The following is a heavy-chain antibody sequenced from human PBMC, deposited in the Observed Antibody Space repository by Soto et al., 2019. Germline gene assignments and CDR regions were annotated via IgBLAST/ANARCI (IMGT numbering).Heavy chain of an antibody. J-gene: IGHJ4*02. V-gene: IGHV3-30*04. CDR2: ISYDGRNT. Sequence: QVQLVESGGGVVQPGRSLRLSCAASEFTFNNYALHWVRQAPGKGPEWVALISYDGRNTFYAESVMGRFTISRDSSEKTLFLQMNSLGTEDTAVYYCARTSGWYGALDEWGQGTLVTVSS. D-gene: IGHD6-19*01. CDR3: ARTSGWYGALDE. CDR1: EFTFNNYA.